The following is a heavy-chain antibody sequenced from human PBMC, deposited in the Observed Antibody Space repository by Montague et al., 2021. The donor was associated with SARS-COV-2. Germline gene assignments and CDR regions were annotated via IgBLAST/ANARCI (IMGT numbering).Heavy chain of an antibody. J-gene: IGHJ6*02. CDR2: INHSGST. V-gene: IGHV4-34*01. CDR3: ARLGAITLVRGNTEADCSNYGMDV. D-gene: IGHD3-10*01. Sequence: SETLSLTCAVSSGSFRGYYWSWIRQPPGKGLEWIGEINHSGSTTYNPSLESRVSISIDTSNKQFSLTVTSVTAADTAVYYCARLGAITLVRGNTEADCSNYGMDVWGQGTMVTVSS. CDR1: SGSFRGYY.